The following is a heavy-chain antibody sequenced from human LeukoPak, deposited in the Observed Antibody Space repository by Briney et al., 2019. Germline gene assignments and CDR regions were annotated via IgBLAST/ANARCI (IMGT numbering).Heavy chain of an antibody. V-gene: IGHV4-34*01. CDR3: ARGKGAPSGYPRFYYFDY. Sequence: SETLSLTCAVYGGSFSGYYWSWLRQPPGKGLEWIGEINHSGSTNYNPSLKSRVTISVDTSKNQFSLKLSSVTAADTAVYYCARGKGAPSGYPRFYYFDYWGQGTLVTVSS. CDR2: INHSGST. CDR1: GGSFSGYY. J-gene: IGHJ4*02. D-gene: IGHD3-22*01.